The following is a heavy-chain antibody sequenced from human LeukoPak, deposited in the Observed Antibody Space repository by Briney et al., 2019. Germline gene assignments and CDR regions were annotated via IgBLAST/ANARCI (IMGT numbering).Heavy chain of an antibody. J-gene: IGHJ4*02. Sequence: GGSLRLSCAASGFTFSSYAMSWVRQAPGKGLEWVSAISGSGGSTYYADSVKGRFTISRDNSKNALYLQMNSLRAEDTAVYYCAKQTRPQLERRLGFDYWGQGTLVTVSS. CDR1: GFTFSSYA. D-gene: IGHD1-1*01. V-gene: IGHV3-23*01. CDR2: ISGSGGST. CDR3: AKQTRPQLERRLGFDY.